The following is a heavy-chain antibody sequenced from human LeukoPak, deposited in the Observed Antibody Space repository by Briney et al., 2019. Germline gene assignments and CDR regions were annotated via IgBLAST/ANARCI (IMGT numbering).Heavy chain of an antibody. J-gene: IGHJ4*02. Sequence: PGGSLRLSCAASGFTFSSYAMSWVRQAPGKGLEWVSAISGSGGSTYYADSVKGRFTISRDNSKNTLYLQMNSLRAKDTAVYYCAKEPSVWFGELSYYFDYWGQGTLVAVSS. CDR3: AKEPSVWFGELSYYFDY. V-gene: IGHV3-23*01. CDR1: GFTFSSYA. D-gene: IGHD3-10*01. CDR2: ISGSGGST.